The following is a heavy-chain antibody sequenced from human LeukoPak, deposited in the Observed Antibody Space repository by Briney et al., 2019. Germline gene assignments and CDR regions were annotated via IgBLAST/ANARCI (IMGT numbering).Heavy chain of an antibody. CDR1: GYSFTSYW. Sequence: GESLKISCKGSGYSFTSYWIGWVRQMPGKGLEWMGIIYPGDSDTRYSPSFQGQVTISADKSISTAYLQWSSLKASDTAMYYCARGGLAAGAVFVSYFDYWGQGTLVTVSS. J-gene: IGHJ4*02. V-gene: IGHV5-51*01. D-gene: IGHD6-13*01. CDR3: ARGGLAAGAVFVSYFDY. CDR2: IYPGDSDT.